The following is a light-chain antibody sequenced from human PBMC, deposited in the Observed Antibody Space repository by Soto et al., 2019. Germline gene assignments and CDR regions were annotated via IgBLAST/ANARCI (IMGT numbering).Light chain of an antibody. Sequence: EIVMTQSPATLSLSPGERATLSCRASQSISSNLAWYQQKPGHAPRLLIYGVSTRATGIPARFSGSGSGTEFTLTISSLQSEDSTFYNFQQYPTWPLRTFGQGTKVDIK. J-gene: IGKJ1*01. V-gene: IGKV3D-15*01. CDR2: GVS. CDR3: QQYPTWPLRT. CDR1: QSISSN.